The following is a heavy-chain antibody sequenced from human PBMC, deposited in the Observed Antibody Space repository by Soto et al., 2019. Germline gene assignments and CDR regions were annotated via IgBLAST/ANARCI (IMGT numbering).Heavy chain of an antibody. CDR2: IYYSGST. D-gene: IGHD4-17*01. CDR1: GGSISSYY. J-gene: IGHJ6*03. CDR3: ARGGDYGVHYYYYYMDV. Sequence: NPSETLSLTCTVSGGSISSYYWSWIRQPPGKGLEWIGYIYYSGSTNYNPSLKSRVTISVDTSKNQFSLKLSSVTAADTAVYYCARGGDYGVHYYYYYMDVWGKGTTVTVSS. V-gene: IGHV4-59*01.